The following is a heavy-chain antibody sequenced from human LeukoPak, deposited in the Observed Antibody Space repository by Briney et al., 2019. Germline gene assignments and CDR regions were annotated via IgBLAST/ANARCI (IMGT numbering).Heavy chain of an antibody. D-gene: IGHD3-10*01. CDR2: IGTSGDT. CDR1: GFTFSSHD. J-gene: IGHJ2*01. Sequence: PGGSLRLSCAASGFTFSSHDMHWVRQVTGKGLEWASAIGTSGDTYYQDSVQGRFSISREDAKNSLYLQMNSLKAGDTAMYFCARVRSGWYFDLWGRGTLVTVSS. V-gene: IGHV3-13*01. CDR3: ARVRSGWYFDL.